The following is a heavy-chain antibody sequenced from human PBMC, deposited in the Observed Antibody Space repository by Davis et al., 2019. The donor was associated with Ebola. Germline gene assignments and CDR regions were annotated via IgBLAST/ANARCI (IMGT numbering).Heavy chain of an antibody. V-gene: IGHV3-21*01. CDR2: ISSSSTYI. CDR1: GFTFSSYS. Sequence: PGGSLRLSCAAFGFTFSSYSMNWVRQAPGKGLEWVSSISSSSTYIYYADSVKGRFTISRDNAKNSLYLQMNSLRAEDTAVYYCAREAAPAYFDYWGQGTLVTVSS. J-gene: IGHJ4*02. CDR3: AREAAPAYFDY.